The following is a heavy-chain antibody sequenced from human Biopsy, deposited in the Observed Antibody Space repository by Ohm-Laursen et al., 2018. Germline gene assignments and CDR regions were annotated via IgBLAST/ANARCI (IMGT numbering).Heavy chain of an antibody. CDR2: IFYRGST. V-gene: IGHV4-39*01. J-gene: IGHJ5*02. CDR3: ARDYDTSGYYYVS. CDR1: GGSISNNNYY. Sequence: SDTLSLTCSVSGGSISNNNYYWGWIRQPPGKGLEWIGRIFYRGSTHYKPSLKSRINISVDTSKHQLSQKLNSVTAADTAVYYCARDYDTSGYYYVSWGQGTLVTVSS. D-gene: IGHD3-22*01.